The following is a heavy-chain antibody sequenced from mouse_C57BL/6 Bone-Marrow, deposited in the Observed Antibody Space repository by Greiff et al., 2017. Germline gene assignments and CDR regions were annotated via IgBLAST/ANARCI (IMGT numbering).Heavy chain of an antibody. V-gene: IGHV14-4*01. Sequence: EVQLLQSGAELVRPGASLKFSCTASGFNIKDYDMSWVNQSPEQGLEWIASIGPGSGYTDYASKLQGQFTISADTSSNTAYLQLSGLTSEDTAMYYCTTSQVCSSNCVDAYWGTGTTVTVSA. D-gene: IGHD2-5*01. CDR2: IGPGSGYT. J-gene: IGHJ3*01. CDR3: TTSQVCSSNCVDAY. CDR1: GFNIKDYD.